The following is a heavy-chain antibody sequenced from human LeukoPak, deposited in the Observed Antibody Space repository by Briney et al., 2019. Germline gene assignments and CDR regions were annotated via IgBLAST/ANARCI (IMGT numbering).Heavy chain of an antibody. J-gene: IGHJ5*02. V-gene: IGHV4-39*02. CDR2: IFYSGST. D-gene: IGHD4-17*01. CDR1: GGSISSSSYY. CDR3: ASHGTYGELVNWFDP. Sequence: PSETLSLTCTVSGGSISSSSYYWGWIRQPPGKGLEWIGSIFYSGSTYYNPSLKSRVTMSVDTSKDHFSLKLRSVTAADTAVYYCASHGTYGELVNWFDPWGQGTLVTVSS.